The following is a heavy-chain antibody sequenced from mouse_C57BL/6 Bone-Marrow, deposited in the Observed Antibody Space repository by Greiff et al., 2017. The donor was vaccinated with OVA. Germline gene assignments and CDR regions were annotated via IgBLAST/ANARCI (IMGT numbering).Heavy chain of an antibody. D-gene: IGHD2-4*01. CDR2: ILPGSGST. CDR3: ARSGDYDETKPSWFAY. Sequence: QVQLQQSGAELMKPGASVKLSCKATGYTFTGYWIEWVKQRPGHGLEWIGEILPGSGSTNYNEKFKGKATVTADQSSNTAYMQLSSLTTEDSAIYYCARSGDYDETKPSWFAYWGQGTLVTVSA. CDR1: GYTFTGYW. V-gene: IGHV1-9*01. J-gene: IGHJ3*01.